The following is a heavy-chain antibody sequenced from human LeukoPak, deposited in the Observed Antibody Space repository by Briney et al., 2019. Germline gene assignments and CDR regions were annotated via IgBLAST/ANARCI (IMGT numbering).Heavy chain of an antibody. J-gene: IGHJ4*02. CDR2: IRSDASSI. V-gene: IGHV3-21*01. CDR1: GFTFSRYS. Sequence: GGSLRLSCVGSGFTFSRYSMNWVRQAPGKGPEWVSSIRSDASSIYYADSVKGRFTISRDNAKNSVFLQMNSLRAGDTAAYYCARDGYSIGYFYDLWGQGTLVTVSS. D-gene: IGHD3-22*01. CDR3: ARDGYSIGYFYDL.